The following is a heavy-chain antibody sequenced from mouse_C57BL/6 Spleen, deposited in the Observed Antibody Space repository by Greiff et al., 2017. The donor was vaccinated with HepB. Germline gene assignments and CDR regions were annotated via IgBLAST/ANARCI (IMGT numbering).Heavy chain of an antibody. D-gene: IGHD6-5*01. CDR1: GYTFTSYW. CDR2: IYPGSGST. Sequence: QVHVKQPGAELVKPGASVKMSCKASGYTFTSYWITWVKQRPGQGLEWIGDIYPGSGSTNYNEKFKSKATLTVDTSSSTAYMQLSSLTSEDSAVYYCARSFFYAGAYWGQGTLVTVSA. CDR3: ARSFFYAGAY. J-gene: IGHJ3*01. V-gene: IGHV1-55*01.